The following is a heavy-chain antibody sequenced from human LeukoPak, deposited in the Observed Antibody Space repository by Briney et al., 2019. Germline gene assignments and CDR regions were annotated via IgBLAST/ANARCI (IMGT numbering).Heavy chain of an antibody. J-gene: IGHJ3*02. D-gene: IGHD1-26*01. Sequence: SETLSLTCTVSGGSISSNFWSWIRQPPGKGLQWIGYKYYSGSTNYNPSLKSRVTISLDTSKHQFSLKLSSVTAADTAVYYCAREGVGATDDAFDIWGQGTMVTVSS. CDR1: GGSISSNF. CDR2: KYYSGST. CDR3: AREGVGATDDAFDI. V-gene: IGHV4-59*01.